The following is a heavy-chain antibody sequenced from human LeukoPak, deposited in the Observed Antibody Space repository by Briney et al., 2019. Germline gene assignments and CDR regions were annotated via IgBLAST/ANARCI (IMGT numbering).Heavy chain of an antibody. J-gene: IGHJ3*02. Sequence: ASVKVSCKASGYTSTGYYMHWVRQAPGQGLEWMGWINPNSGGTNYAQKFQGRVTMTRDTSISTAYMELSRLRSDDTAVYYCARATDFWSGYFAFDIWGQGTMVTVSS. CDR2: INPNSGGT. CDR3: ARATDFWSGYFAFDI. CDR1: GYTSTGYY. D-gene: IGHD3-3*01. V-gene: IGHV1-2*02.